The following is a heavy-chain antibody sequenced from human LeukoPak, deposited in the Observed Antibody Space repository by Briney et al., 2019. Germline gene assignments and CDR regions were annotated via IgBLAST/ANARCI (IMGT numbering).Heavy chain of an antibody. CDR2: IYYSGST. V-gene: IGHV4-59*01. CDR1: GGSISSYY. J-gene: IGHJ6*03. D-gene: IGHD4-11*01. CDR3: ASTIRLQNYYYMDV. Sequence: SETLSLTCTVSGGSISSYYWSWVRQPPGKGLEWIGYIYYSGSTNYNPSLKSRVTISVDTSKNQFSLKLSSVTAADTAVYYCASTIRLQNYYYMDVWGKGTTVTVSS.